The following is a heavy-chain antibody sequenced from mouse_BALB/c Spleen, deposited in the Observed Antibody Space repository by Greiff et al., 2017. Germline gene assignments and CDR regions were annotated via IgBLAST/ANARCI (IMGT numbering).Heavy chain of an antibody. J-gene: IGHJ2*01. V-gene: IGHV5-9-4*01. Sequence: EVNVVESGGGLVKPGGSLKLSCAASGFTFSSYAMSWVRQSPEKRLEWVAEISSGGSYTYYPDTVTGRFTISRDNAKNTLYLEMSSLRSEDTAMYYCARDNGNYFDYWGQGTTLTVSS. CDR2: ISSGGSYT. CDR1: GFTFSSYA. D-gene: IGHD2-1*01. CDR3: ARDNGNYFDY.